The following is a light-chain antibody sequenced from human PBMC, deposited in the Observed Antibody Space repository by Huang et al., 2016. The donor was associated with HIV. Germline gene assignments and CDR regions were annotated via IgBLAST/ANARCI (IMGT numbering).Light chain of an antibody. CDR3: QRYGRSLT. CDR2: DAS. CDR1: ESIDTNY. Sequence: IVLTQSPGTLSLSPGERANLSCRASESIDTNYLAWYQQKPGQAPRLLIYDASNRATGIPDRFSGSGSGTDFTLTISRLEPEDFAVYYCQRYGRSLTFGPGTKVDIK. J-gene: IGKJ3*01. V-gene: IGKV3-20*01.